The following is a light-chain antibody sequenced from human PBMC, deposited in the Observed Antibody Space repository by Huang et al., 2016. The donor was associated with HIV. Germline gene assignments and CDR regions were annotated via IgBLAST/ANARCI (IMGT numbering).Light chain of an antibody. CDR2: GAS. Sequence: EIVMTQSPGTLSVSPGERATLACRASQSVSSNFAWYQQKPGQAPRLLIYGASTRATDVPARFSGSGSGTEFTLTISSLQSEDFAVYYCQQYSSWPRTFGQGTKLEIK. CDR1: QSVSSN. V-gene: IGKV3-15*01. CDR3: QQYSSWPRT. J-gene: IGKJ2*01.